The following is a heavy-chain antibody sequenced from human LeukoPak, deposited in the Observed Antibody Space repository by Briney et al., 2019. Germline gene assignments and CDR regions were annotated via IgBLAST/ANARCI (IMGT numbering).Heavy chain of an antibody. CDR2: FSYSGST. V-gene: IGHV4-59*08. Sequence: SETLSLTCSVSGVSISTYYWIWIRQPPAKGLEWMGFFSYSGSTNYNPSLKSRVTISVDKSRNQFSLTLSSVTAADTAVYYCARHSRGYDSEFGYWGQGTLVTVSS. CDR1: GVSISTYY. D-gene: IGHD5-12*01. J-gene: IGHJ4*02. CDR3: ARHSRGYDSEFGY.